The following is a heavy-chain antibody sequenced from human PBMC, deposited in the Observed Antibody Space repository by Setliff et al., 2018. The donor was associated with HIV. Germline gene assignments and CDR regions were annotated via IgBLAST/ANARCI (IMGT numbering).Heavy chain of an antibody. CDR3: VADPSISMVRGLILGSTFDI. Sequence: SVKVSCKASGGTFSSYAISWVRQAPGQGLEWMGGIIPIFGTANYAQKFQGRVTITTDESTSTAYMELSSLRSEDTAVYYCVADPSISMVRGLILGSTFDIWGQGTMVTVSS. CDR1: GGTFSSYA. J-gene: IGHJ3*02. V-gene: IGHV1-69*05. D-gene: IGHD3-10*01. CDR2: IIPIFGTA.